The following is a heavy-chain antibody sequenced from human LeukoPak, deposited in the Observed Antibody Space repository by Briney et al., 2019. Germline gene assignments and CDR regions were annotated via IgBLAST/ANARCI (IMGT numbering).Heavy chain of an antibody. CDR1: GGSISSGGYY. CDR3: ARVVTIFGVVNHFDY. V-gene: IGHV4-30-2*01. CDR2: INHSGST. J-gene: IGHJ4*02. Sequence: PSQTLSLTCTVSGGSISSGGYYWSWIRQPPGKGLEWIGEINHSGSTNYNPSLKSRVTISVDTSKNQFSLKLSSVTAADTAVYYCARVVTIFGVVNHFDYWGQGTLVTVSS. D-gene: IGHD3-3*01.